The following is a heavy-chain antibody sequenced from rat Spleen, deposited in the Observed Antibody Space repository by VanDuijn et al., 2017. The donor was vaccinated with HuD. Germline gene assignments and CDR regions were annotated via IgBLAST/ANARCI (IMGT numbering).Heavy chain of an antibody. CDR1: GFSLTNYH. V-gene: IGHV2S12*01. Sequence: QVQLKESGPGLVQPSQTLSLTCTVSGFSLTNYHVYWVRQPPGKGLEWIAAISSGGTTYYDSALKSRLSISRDTSKSQVFLKMNSLQTEDTAMYFCARFGYYDGSYYLYFDYWGQGVMVTVSS. J-gene: IGHJ2*01. D-gene: IGHD1-12*02. CDR2: ISSGGTT. CDR3: ARFGYYDGSYYLYFDY.